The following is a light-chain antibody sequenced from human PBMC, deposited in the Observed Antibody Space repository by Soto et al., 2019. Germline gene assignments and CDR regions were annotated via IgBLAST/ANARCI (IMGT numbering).Light chain of an antibody. J-gene: IGKJ5*01. CDR1: QRISSN. Sequence: ELVLTQSPATLSLSTEERATLSCRASQRISSNLAWYQQKPGQAPRLLIYGASTRATGVPARFSGSGSETDFTLTISNLQSEDCAVYYCQHYNNWPPYTFGQGTRLEIK. CDR3: QHYNNWPPYT. V-gene: IGKV3D-15*01. CDR2: GAS.